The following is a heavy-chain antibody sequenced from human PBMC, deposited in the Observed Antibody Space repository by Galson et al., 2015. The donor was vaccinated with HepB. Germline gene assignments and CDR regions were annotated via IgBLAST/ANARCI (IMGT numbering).Heavy chain of an antibody. CDR3: AKDLNQLLGYYFDY. Sequence: SLRLSCAASGFTFDDYAMHWVRQAPGKGLEWVSGISWNSGSIGYADSVKGRFTISRDNAKNSLYLQMNSLRAEDTALYYCAKDLNQLLGYYFDYWGQGTLVTVSS. V-gene: IGHV3-9*01. J-gene: IGHJ4*02. D-gene: IGHD2-2*01. CDR2: ISWNSGSI. CDR1: GFTFDDYA.